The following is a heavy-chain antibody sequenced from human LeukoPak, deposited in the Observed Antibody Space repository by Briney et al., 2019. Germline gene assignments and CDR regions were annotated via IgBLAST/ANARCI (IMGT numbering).Heavy chain of an antibody. V-gene: IGHV4-34*01. CDR3: ARITPHCSSTSCYSGAFDY. CDR2: INHSGST. CDR1: GGSFSGYY. D-gene: IGHD2-2*02. J-gene: IGHJ4*02. Sequence: PSEALSLTCAVYGGSFSGYYWSWIRQPPGKGLEWIGEINHSGSTNYNPSLKSRVTISVDTSKNQFSLKLSSVTAADTAVYYCARITPHCSSTSCYSGAFDYWGQGTLVTVSS.